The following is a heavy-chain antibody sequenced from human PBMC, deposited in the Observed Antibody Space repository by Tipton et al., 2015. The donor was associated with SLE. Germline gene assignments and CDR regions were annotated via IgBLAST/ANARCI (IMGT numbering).Heavy chain of an antibody. Sequence: QLVQSGAEVKKPGASVKVSCKASGYTFTSYGISWVRQAPGQGLEWMGWMNPNSGNTGYAQKFQGRVTMTRNTSISTAYVELSSLRSEDTAVYYCARGPRLAAAGDAEYFQHWGQGTLVTVCS. CDR2: MNPNSGNT. CDR1: GYTFTSYG. J-gene: IGHJ1*01. V-gene: IGHV1-8*02. CDR3: ARGPRLAAAGDAEYFQH. D-gene: IGHD6-13*01.